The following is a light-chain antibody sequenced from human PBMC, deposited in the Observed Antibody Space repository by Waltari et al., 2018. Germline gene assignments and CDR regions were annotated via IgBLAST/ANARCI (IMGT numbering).Light chain of an antibody. CDR3: CSYTGSYTYVV. Sequence: QSALTQPRSVSGSPGQSVTISCTGTSSDVGGYNHVSWYQQHPGKAPKLMIYDVNKRPSGVPDRFSGSKSGNTASLTISGLQAEDEAEYSCCSYTGSYTYVVFGGGTKLTVL. CDR2: DVN. V-gene: IGLV2-11*01. J-gene: IGLJ2*01. CDR1: SSDVGGYNH.